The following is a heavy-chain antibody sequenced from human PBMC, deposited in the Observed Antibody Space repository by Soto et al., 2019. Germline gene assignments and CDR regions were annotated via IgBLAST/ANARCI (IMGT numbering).Heavy chain of an antibody. D-gene: IGHD3-3*01. Sequence: QVQLVQSGAEVKKPGASVKVSCKASGYTFTSYDINWVRQATGRGLEWMGWMNPNSGNVGYAQKFQGRVTITRNTSISTAYMEMSSLRSEDTAVYYCARAYFYDFWSWYYRYFDYWGQGALVTVSS. V-gene: IGHV1-8*02. CDR1: GYTFTSYD. J-gene: IGHJ4*02. CDR3: ARAYFYDFWSWYYRYFDY. CDR2: MNPNSGNV.